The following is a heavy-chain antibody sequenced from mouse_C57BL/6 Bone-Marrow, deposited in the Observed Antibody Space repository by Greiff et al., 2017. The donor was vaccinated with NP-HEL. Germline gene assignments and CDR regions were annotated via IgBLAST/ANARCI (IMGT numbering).Heavy chain of an antibody. Sequence: EVQLQQSGPELVKPGASVKISCKASGYTFTDYYMNWVKQSHGKSLAWIGDINPNNGGTSYNQKFKGKATLTVDKSSSTAYMELRSLTSEDSAVYYCAIGDLQSFYWYFDVWGTGTTVTVSS. CDR3: AIGDLQSFYWYFDV. CDR2: INPNNGGT. D-gene: IGHD2-14*01. CDR1: GYTFTDYY. V-gene: IGHV1-26*01. J-gene: IGHJ1*03.